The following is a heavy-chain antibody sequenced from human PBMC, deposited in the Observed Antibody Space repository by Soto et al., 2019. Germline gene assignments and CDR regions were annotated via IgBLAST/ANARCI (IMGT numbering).Heavy chain of an antibody. V-gene: IGHV3-30*18. D-gene: IGHD1-26*01. Sequence: GGSLRLSCAASGFTFSSYGMHWVRQAPGKGLEWVAVISYDGSNKYYADSVKGRFTISRDNSKNTLYLQMNSLRAEDTAVYYCAKEGSGSYLGFDYWGQGTLVTVSS. CDR2: ISYDGSNK. CDR3: AKEGSGSYLGFDY. J-gene: IGHJ4*02. CDR1: GFTFSSYG.